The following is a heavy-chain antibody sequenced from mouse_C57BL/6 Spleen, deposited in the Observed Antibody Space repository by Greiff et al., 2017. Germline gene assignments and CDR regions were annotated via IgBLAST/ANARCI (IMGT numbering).Heavy chain of an antibody. CDR2: IDPETGGT. CDR3: TRGLYDGYYKFAY. V-gene: IGHV1-15*01. Sequence: VQLQQSGAELVRPGALVTLSCKASGYTFTDYEMHWVKQTPVHGLEWIGAIDPETGGTAYNQKFKGKAILTADKSSSTAYMELRSLTSEDSAVYYCTRGLYDGYYKFAYWGQGTLVTVSA. J-gene: IGHJ3*01. D-gene: IGHD2-3*01. CDR1: GYTFTDYE.